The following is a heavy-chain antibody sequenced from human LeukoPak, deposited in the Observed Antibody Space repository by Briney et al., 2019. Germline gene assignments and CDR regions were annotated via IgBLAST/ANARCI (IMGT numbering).Heavy chain of an antibody. V-gene: IGHV4-31*03. CDR2: IYYSGST. Sequence: SQTLSLTCTVSGGSISSGGYYWSWIRQHPGKGLEWIGYIYYSGSTYYNPSLKSRVTISVDTSKNQFSLKLSSVTAADTAVYYCARITMVRGVIGVMSWFDPWGQGTLVTVSS. CDR3: ARITMVRGVIGVMSWFDP. CDR1: GGSISSGGYY. D-gene: IGHD3-10*01. J-gene: IGHJ5*02.